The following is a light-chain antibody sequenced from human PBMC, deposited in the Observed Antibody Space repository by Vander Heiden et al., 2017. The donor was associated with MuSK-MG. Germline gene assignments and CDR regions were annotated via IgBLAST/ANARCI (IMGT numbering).Light chain of an antibody. CDR1: RLGDKY. CDR2: ESR. Sequence: SSERTQPPSVSVSPGQTASITCSGDRLGDKYTSWYQHKPGQSPVLIIYESRKRPSGIPERFSGSKSGNTATLTISGTQAMDEDDYYCQAWDNRIVVFGGGTSLSVL. J-gene: IGLJ2*01. CDR3: QAWDNRIVV. V-gene: IGLV3-1*01.